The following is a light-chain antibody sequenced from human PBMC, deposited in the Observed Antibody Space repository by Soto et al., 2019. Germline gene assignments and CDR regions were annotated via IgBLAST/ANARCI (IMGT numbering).Light chain of an antibody. CDR2: EVS. CDR3: NSQRSSGTRV. Sequence: QPVLTQPPSASGTPGQRVTISCSGTSSDVGGYKHVSWYQHHPGKAPKLMIYEVSNRPSGVSNRFSGSKSGYTASLTISGLQAEDEADYYCNSQRSSGTRVFGTGTKVTVL. J-gene: IGLJ1*01. CDR1: SSDVGGYKH. V-gene: IGLV2-14*01.